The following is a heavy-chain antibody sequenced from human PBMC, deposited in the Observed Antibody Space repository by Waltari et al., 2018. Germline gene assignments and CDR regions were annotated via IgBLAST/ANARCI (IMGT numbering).Heavy chain of an antibody. D-gene: IGHD6-6*01. Sequence: EVQLVQSGGGLVQPGDSLRLSCEGSGFNFRGQAMTWVRQAQGKVLELVSAINAIGDYTYYADSFKGRFTISRDNSKNSLYLQINTLRVDDTAIYFCARKSEGLLAARFDPWGQGALVTVSS. CDR2: INAIGDYT. CDR3: ARKSEGLLAARFDP. V-gene: IGHV3-23*04. CDR1: GFNFRGQA. J-gene: IGHJ5*02.